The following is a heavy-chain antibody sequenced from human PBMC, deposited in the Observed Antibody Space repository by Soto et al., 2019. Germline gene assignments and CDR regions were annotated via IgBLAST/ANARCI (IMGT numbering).Heavy chain of an antibody. Sequence: SETLSLTCTVSGGSISSGGYYWSWIRQHPGKGLEWIGYIDYSGSTYYNPSLKSRVTISVDTSKNQFSLKLSSVTAADTAVYYCARRIVATIYYFVYWGQGTLVTVSS. CDR3: ARRIVATIYYFVY. V-gene: IGHV4-31*03. D-gene: IGHD5-12*01. CDR2: IDYSGST. J-gene: IGHJ4*02. CDR1: GGSISSGGYY.